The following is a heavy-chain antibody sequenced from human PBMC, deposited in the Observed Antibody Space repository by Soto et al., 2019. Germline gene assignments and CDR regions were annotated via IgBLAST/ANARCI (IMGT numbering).Heavy chain of an antibody. CDR2: INAGNGNT. CDR1: GYTFTSYA. V-gene: IGHV1-3*01. Sequence: QVQLVQSGAEVKKPGASVKVSCKASGYTFTSYAMHWVRQAPGQRLEWMGWINAGNGNTKYSQKFHGRVTITRDTSASTAYMELSSLRSEDTAVYYCATLSRGFRLVPDYWGQGTLVTVSS. CDR3: ATLSRGFRLVPDY. J-gene: IGHJ4*02. D-gene: IGHD3-10*01.